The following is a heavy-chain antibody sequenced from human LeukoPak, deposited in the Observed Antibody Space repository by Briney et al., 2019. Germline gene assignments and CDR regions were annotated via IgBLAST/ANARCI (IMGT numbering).Heavy chain of an antibody. V-gene: IGHV4-59*01. D-gene: IGHD2-15*01. CDR1: GGSINSYY. CDR2: IYYIGKT. Sequence: SETLSLTCKVSGGSINSYYWSWIRQPPGKGLEWVGYIYYIGKTNYNPSLKSRVTISLDTSKNQVSLILTSVTAADTAVYFCARLAVATTSWFDPWGQGTLVTVSS. J-gene: IGHJ5*02. CDR3: ARLAVATTSWFDP.